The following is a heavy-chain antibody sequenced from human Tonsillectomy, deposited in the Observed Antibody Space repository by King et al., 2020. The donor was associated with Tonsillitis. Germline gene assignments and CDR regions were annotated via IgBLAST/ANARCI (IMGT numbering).Heavy chain of an antibody. J-gene: IGHJ4*02. V-gene: IGHV4-34*01. CDR1: GGSFSGYY. CDR2: INHGGST. Sequence: VQLQQWGAGLLKPSETLSLTCAVYGGSFSGYYWNWIRQPPGKGPEWIGEINHGGSTNSNPSLKNRVTMSIDTSKNQFSLKLSSVTAADTAVFYCARGKYGFWSGYPDYFVCWGQGTQVTVSS. CDR3: ARGKYGFWSGYPDYFVC. D-gene: IGHD3-3*01.